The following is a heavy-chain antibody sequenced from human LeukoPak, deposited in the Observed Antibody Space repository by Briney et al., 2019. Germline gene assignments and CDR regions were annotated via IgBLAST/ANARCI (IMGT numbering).Heavy chain of an antibody. CDR2: IWYDGSNK. Sequence: GGSLRLSCAASGFTFSSYGMHWVRQAPGKGLEWVAVIWYDGSNKYYADSVKGRFTISRDNAKNSLYLQMNSLRAEDTAVYYCARDRGSQDYWGQGTLVTVSS. CDR1: GFTFSSYG. V-gene: IGHV3-33*01. D-gene: IGHD3-10*01. J-gene: IGHJ4*02. CDR3: ARDRGSQDY.